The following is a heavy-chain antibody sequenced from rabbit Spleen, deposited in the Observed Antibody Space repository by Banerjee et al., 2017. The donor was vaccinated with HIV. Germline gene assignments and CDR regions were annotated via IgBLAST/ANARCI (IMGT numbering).Heavy chain of an antibody. CDR1: GFSFSGDSY. V-gene: IGHV1S40*01. CDR2: IYAGNSGDT. Sequence: QSLEESGGDLVKPGASLTLTCTASGFSFSGDSYMCWVRQAPGKGLEWIACIYAGNSGDTYYASWAKGRFTISKTSSTTVTLQMTSLTAADTATYFCARGVYDDYDTYYFDLWGQGTLVTVS. J-gene: IGHJ4*01. CDR3: ARGVYDDYDTYYFDL. D-gene: IGHD2-1*01.